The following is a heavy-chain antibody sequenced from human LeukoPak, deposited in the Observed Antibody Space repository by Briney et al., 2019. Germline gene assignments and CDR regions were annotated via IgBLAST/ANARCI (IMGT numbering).Heavy chain of an antibody. CDR1: GFTFSSYW. CDR3: ARFYDSSEGYYFDY. D-gene: IGHD3-22*01. J-gene: IGHJ4*02. Sequence: TGGSLRLSCAASGFTFSSYWMSWVRQAPGKGLEWVANIKQDGSEIYYVDSVKGRFTISRDNAKNSLYLQMNSLRAEDTALYHCARFYDSSEGYYFDYWGQGTLVTVSS. CDR2: IKQDGSEI. V-gene: IGHV3-7*03.